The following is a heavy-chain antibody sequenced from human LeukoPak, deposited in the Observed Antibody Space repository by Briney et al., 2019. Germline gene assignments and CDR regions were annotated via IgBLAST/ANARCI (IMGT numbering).Heavy chain of an antibody. CDR1: GYTFTRYY. V-gene: IGHV1-2*02. J-gene: IGHJ5*02. Sequence: ASVKASCKPSGYTFTRYYLHWERQPPGQGHETMGGINPNSGGTNYAQKFQGRVTMTRDTSISTAYMELSRLRSDDTAVYYCAREDVLRFLEWQEATNWFDPWGQGTLVTVSS. CDR3: AREDVLRFLEWQEATNWFDP. D-gene: IGHD3-3*01. CDR2: INPNSGGT.